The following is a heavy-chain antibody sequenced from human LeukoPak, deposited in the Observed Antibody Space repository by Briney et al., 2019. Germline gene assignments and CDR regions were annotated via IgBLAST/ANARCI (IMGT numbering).Heavy chain of an antibody. CDR1: GFTFSSYG. CDR2: IWYDGSNK. CDR3: AREERFLEWLPRMDV. Sequence: PGRSLRLSCAASGFTFSSYGMHWVRQAPGKGLEWVAVIWYDGSNKYYADSVKGRFTISRDNSKNTLYLQMNSLRAEDTAVYYCAREERFLEWLPRMDVWGQGTTVTVSS. V-gene: IGHV3-33*01. D-gene: IGHD3-3*01. J-gene: IGHJ6*02.